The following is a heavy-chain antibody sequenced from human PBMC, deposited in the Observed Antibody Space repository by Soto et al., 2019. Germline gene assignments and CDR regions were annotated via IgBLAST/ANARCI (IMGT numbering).Heavy chain of an antibody. CDR1: GYTFTSYA. CDR3: ASTYSSSGTYYYYGMDV. V-gene: IGHV1-3*01. CDR2: INAGNGNT. Sequence: ASVKVSCKASGYTFTSYAMHWVRQAPGQRLEWMGWINAGNGNTKYSQKFQGRVTITRDTSASTAYMELSSLRSEDTAVYYCASTYSSSGTYYYYGMDVWGQGTTVTVSS. J-gene: IGHJ6*02. D-gene: IGHD6-6*01.